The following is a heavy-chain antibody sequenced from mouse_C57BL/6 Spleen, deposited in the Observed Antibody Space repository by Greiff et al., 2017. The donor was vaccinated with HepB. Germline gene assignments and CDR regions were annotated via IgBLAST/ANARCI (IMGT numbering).Heavy chain of an antibody. CDR3: ARQGSEYYYAMDY. V-gene: IGHV2-6-1*01. CDR2: IWSDGST. J-gene: IGHJ4*01. Sequence: VQLQQSGPGLVAPSQSLPITCTVSGFSLTSYGVHWVCQPPGKGLEWLVVIWSDGSTTYNSALKSRLSISKDNSKSQVFLKMNSLQTDDTAMYYCARQGSEYYYAMDYWGQGTSVTVSS. CDR1: GFSLTSYG. D-gene: IGHD1-1*01.